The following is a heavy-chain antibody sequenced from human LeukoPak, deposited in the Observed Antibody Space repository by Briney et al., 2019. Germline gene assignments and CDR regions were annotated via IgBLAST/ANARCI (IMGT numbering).Heavy chain of an antibody. V-gene: IGHV4-39*07. J-gene: IGHJ4*02. CDR2: INHSGST. Sequence: SETLSLTCTVSGGSISSGSYYWNWIRQPPGKGLEWIGEINHSGSTNYNPSLKSRVTISVDTSKNQFSLKLSSVTAADTAVYYCATRYYDSSGYFPEHWGQGTLVTVSS. CDR1: GGSISSGSYY. D-gene: IGHD3-22*01. CDR3: ATRYYDSSGYFPEH.